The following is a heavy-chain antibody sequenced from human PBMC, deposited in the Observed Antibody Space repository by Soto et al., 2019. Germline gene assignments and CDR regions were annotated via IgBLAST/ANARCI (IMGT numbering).Heavy chain of an antibody. CDR1: GGSXSSYY. J-gene: IGHJ4*02. CDR3: ASQHYYDSSGYYVVY. V-gene: IGHV4-59*08. CDR2: IYYSGSS. Sequence: SSETLSLTCTVSGGSXSSYYWSWIRQPPGKGLEWIAYIYYSGSSNSNPSLKSRVTISVDTSKNQFSLKLSSVTAADTAVYYCASQHYYDSSGYYVVYSGQGTLVTVSS. D-gene: IGHD3-22*01.